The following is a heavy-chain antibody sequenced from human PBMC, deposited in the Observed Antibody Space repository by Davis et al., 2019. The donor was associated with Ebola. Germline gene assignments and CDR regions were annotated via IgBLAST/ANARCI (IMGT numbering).Heavy chain of an antibody. CDR3: ARHDDY. V-gene: IGHV3-53*01. Sequence: GASLKISCAASGFTVSDKYMSWVRQAPGKGLELVSVIYRDERTYYANSVRGRFTISRDNSKNTVYLQMNNLRVEDTAVYYCARHDDYWGKGTLVTVSS. CDR2: IYRDERT. J-gene: IGHJ4*02. CDR1: GFTVSDKY.